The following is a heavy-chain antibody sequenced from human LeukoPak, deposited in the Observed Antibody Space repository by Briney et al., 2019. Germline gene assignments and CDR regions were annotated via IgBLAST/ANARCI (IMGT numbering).Heavy chain of an antibody. CDR2: INGDGSTI. V-gene: IGHV3-74*01. CDR3: AKDGVPVIDPYYMDV. CDR1: GFTFNGHW. Sequence: GGSLRLSCEASGFTFNGHWMHWVRQAPGKGLVWVSLINGDGSTISYADSVKGRFTISRDNAKNSLYLQMNSLRAEDTAVYYCAKDGVPVIDPYYMDVWGKGTTVTVSS. D-gene: IGHD3-16*02. J-gene: IGHJ6*03.